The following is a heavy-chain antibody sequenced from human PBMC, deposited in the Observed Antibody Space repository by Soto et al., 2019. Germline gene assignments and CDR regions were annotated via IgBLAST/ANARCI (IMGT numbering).Heavy chain of an antibody. J-gene: IGHJ4*02. V-gene: IGHV3-7*05. D-gene: IGHD3-22*01. CDR1: GFTFSSFW. CDR3: ARGYFFDSSRYYADY. Sequence: EVQLVESGGGLVQPGGSLRLSCAASGFTFSSFWMYWVRQAPGRGLEWVATIKQDGSEKYHVDSVKGRFTISRDNPKNSLYLQMSSLGADDTAVYYCARGYFFDSSRYYADYWGQGTLVTVSS. CDR2: IKQDGSEK.